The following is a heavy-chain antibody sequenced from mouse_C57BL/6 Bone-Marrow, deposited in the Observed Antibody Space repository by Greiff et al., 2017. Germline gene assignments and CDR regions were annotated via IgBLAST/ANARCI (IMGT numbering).Heavy chain of an antibody. V-gene: IGHV1-26*01. CDR1: GYTFTDYY. CDR3: ARGRGYFDV. CDR2: INPNNGGT. Sequence: VQLQQSGPELVKPGASVKISCKASGYTFTDYYMNWVKQSHGKSLEWIGDINPNNGGTSYNQKFKGKATLTVDKSSSTAYMELRSLTSEDSAVYYCARGRGYFDVWGTGATVTVSP. J-gene: IGHJ1*03.